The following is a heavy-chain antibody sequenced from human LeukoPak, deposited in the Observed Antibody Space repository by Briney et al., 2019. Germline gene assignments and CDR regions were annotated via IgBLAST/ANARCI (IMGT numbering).Heavy chain of an antibody. V-gene: IGHV1-2*06. CDR1: GYTFTCYY. CDR2: INPNRGST. D-gene: IGHD5-18*01. Sequence: ASVKVSCKASGYTFTCYYLHWVRQAPGQGRECVGRINPNRGSTNYAQKFRGRVTLTRDTSIRTHYMALSRLTSDDRALYYCARQSDVHTSVPTGFESWGESPVVSVSS. J-gene: IGHJ1*01. CDR3: ARQSDVHTSVPTGFES.